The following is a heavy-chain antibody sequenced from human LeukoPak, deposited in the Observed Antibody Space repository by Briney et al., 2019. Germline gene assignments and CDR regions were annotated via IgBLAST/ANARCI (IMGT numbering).Heavy chain of an antibody. CDR3: QGYYDSSGYYYLDY. V-gene: IGHV4-34*01. J-gene: IGHJ4*02. Sequence: SEILSLTCAVYGGSFSGYYWSWIRQPPGKGLEWIGEINHSGSTNYNPSLKSRVTISVDTSKNQFSLKLSSVTAADTAEYYCQGYYDSSGYYYLDYWGQGTLVTVSS. CDR2: INHSGST. D-gene: IGHD3-22*01. CDR1: GGSFSGYY.